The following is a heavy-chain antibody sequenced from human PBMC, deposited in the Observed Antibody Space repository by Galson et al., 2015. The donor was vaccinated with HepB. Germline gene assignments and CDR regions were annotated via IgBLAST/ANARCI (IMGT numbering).Heavy chain of an antibody. D-gene: IGHD6-6*01. CDR2: IYSGGST. CDR1: GFTVSSNY. Sequence: SLRLSCAASGFTVSSNYTSWVRQAPGKGLEWVSVIYSGGSTYYADSVKGRFTISRDNSKNTLYLQMNSLRAEDTAVYYCAREGSSSFFDYWGQGTLVTVSS. J-gene: IGHJ4*02. CDR3: AREGSSSFFDY. V-gene: IGHV3-53*01.